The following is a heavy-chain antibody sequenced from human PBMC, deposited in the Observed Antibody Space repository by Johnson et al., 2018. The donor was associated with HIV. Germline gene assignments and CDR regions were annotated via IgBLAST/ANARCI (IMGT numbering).Heavy chain of an antibody. CDR3: AKGQGSSRTYAFDI. CDR1: GFTFSTYA. V-gene: IGHV3-30-3*01. D-gene: IGHD6-13*01. CDR2: ISYDGSNK. Sequence: QVKLVESGGGVVQPGRSLRLSCAASGFTFSTYAMHWVRQAPGKGLEWVAVISYDGSNKYYADSVKGRFTISRDNSKNTLYLQMNSLRDEDTAVYYCAKGQGSSRTYAFDIWGQGTMVTVSS. J-gene: IGHJ3*02.